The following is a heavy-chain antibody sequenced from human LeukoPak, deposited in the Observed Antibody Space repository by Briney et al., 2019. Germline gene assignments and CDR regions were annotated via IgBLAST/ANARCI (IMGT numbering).Heavy chain of an antibody. CDR1: GFTFSNYA. Sequence: GRSLRLSCAASGFTFSNYAMHWVRQAPGKGLEWVAVMSYDGNNKIYADSVKGRFTISRDNSKNSLSLQMNSLRPEDSAVYFCARDREPVSYGEETFDYWGQGTQVTVSS. CDR3: ARDREPVSYGEETFDY. CDR2: MSYDGNNK. V-gene: IGHV3-30-3*01. D-gene: IGHD4-17*01. J-gene: IGHJ4*02.